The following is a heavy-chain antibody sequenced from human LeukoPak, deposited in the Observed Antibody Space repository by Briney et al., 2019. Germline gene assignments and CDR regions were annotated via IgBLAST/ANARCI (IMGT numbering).Heavy chain of an antibody. CDR3: AKGPYSSGWYQYFQH. V-gene: IGHV3-9*01. J-gene: IGHJ1*01. D-gene: IGHD6-19*01. CDR2: ISWNRGSI. CDR1: GFTFDDYA. Sequence: PGGSLRLSCAASGFTFDDYAMHWVRQAPGKGLEWVSGISWNRGSIGYADSVKGRFTISRDNAKNSLYLQMNSLRAEDTALYYCAKGPYSSGWYQYFQHWGQGTLVTVSS.